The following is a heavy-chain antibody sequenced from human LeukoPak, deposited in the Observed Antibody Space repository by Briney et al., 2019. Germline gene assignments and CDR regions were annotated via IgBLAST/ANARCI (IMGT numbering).Heavy chain of an antibody. CDR3: GRLWAVAKKEFEY. CDR1: GYRFTSYL. D-gene: IGHD6-19*01. Sequence: GESLKTSCRGSGYRFTSYLIGWVRQMPGKGLGWMGILYPGESDTKYSTSFQGQITISPDKSIGTAYLPWSRPEAPGTAMDSFGRLWAVAKKEFEYWGQGPLVTVSS. CDR2: LYPGESDT. V-gene: IGHV5-51*01. J-gene: IGHJ4*02.